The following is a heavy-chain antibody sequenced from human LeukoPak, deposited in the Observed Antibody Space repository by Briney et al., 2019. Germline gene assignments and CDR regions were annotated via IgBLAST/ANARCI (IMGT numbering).Heavy chain of an antibody. J-gene: IGHJ3*02. CDR2: FYYSGNT. CDR1: GGSISYYY. V-gene: IGHV4-59*12. Sequence: SETLSLTCTVSGGSISYYYWSWIRLPPGKGLEWIGYFYYSGNTNYNPSLKSRVTMSVDTSKNQFSLKLSSVTAADTAVYYCARDSGSYFSRDAFDIWGQGTMVTVSS. D-gene: IGHD1-26*01. CDR3: ARDSGSYFSRDAFDI.